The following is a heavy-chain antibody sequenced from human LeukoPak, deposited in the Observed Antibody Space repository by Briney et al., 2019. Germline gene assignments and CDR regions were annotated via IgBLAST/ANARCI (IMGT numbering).Heavy chain of an antibody. CDR1: GFTFTTYV. CDR3: AKGDYYFDY. D-gene: IGHD1-26*01. J-gene: IGHJ4*02. CDR2: IIPSGDNT. Sequence: GGSLRLSCAASGFTFTTYVMSWVRQAPGKGLDWVSTIIPSGDNTFHADSVKGRFTISRDNSKNTLYLQMNSLRAEDTAVYYCAKGDYYFDYWGQGTLVTVSS. V-gene: IGHV3-23*01.